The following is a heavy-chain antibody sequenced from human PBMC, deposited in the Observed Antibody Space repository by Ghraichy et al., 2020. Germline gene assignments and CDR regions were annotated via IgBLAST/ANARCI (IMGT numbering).Heavy chain of an antibody. Sequence: GGSPRLSCAASEFTPTTYWMNWVRQAPGKGLEWVAIIDQDGSEKVYVDSVRGRFTISRDNAKKSLYLQMNSLRDEDTAIYFCAAGSGWLSDSWGRGTLVTVSS. CDR2: IDQDGSEK. V-gene: IGHV3-7*03. J-gene: IGHJ4*02. D-gene: IGHD6-19*01. CDR3: AAGSGWLSDS. CDR1: EFTPTTYW.